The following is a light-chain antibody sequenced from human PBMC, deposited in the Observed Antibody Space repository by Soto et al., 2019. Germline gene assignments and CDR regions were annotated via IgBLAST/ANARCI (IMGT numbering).Light chain of an antibody. CDR1: SSDVGGYNY. CDR3: SSYAGSNTDYV. J-gene: IGLJ1*01. V-gene: IGLV2-8*01. CDR2: EVS. Sequence: ALTQPPSASGSPGQSVTISCTGTSSDVGGYNYVSWYQQHPGKAPKLMIYEVSKRPSGVPDRFSGSKSGNTASLTVSGLQAEDEADYYCSSYAGSNTDYVFGTGTKVTVL.